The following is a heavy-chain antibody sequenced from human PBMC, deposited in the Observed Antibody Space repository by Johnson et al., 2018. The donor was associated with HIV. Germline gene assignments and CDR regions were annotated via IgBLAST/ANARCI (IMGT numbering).Heavy chain of an antibody. V-gene: IGHV3-30*02. Sequence: QVQLVESGGGLVKPGGSLRLSCAASGFTFSDYYMSWIRQAPAKGLEWVAVIRYDGSKKYYADSVKGRFTISRDNFKTPLYLEMNSLRAEDSAVYYCVKDLYCISGLCRTDAFDIWGQGTVVTTSS. D-gene: IGHD2-8*01. J-gene: IGHJ3*02. CDR2: IRYDGSKK. CDR1: GFTFSDYY. CDR3: VKDLYCISGLCRTDAFDI.